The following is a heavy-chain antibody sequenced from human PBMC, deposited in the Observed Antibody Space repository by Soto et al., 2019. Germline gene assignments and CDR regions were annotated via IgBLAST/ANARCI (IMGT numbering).Heavy chain of an antibody. Sequence: QVQLVQSGAEVKRPGSSGKVSCKASGGAFSNYAIYWVRQAPGQGLEWLGAIVPVFPSVYYAPKFQRRPTITRDASTNTVYMMLTSLKSEDTAVYYCTREMPSTAAAYFYYGLDVWGQGASVSVS. CDR3: TREMPSTAAAYFYYGLDV. V-gene: IGHV1-69*01. CDR2: IVPVFPSV. CDR1: GGAFSNYA. J-gene: IGHJ6*02. D-gene: IGHD6-13*01.